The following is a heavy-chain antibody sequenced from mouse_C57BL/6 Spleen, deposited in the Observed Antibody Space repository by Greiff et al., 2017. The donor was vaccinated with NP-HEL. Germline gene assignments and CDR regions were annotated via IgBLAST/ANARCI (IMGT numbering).Heavy chain of an antibody. Sequence: QVQLKQSGAELVKPGASVKISCTASGYAFSSSWMNWVKQRPGKGLEWIGRIYPGDGDTNYNGKFKGKATLTADKSSSTAYMHLSSRTSEDSAVYCCARSGWSRDYWGQGTTLTVSS. CDR2: IYPGDGDT. V-gene: IGHV1-82*01. CDR1: GYAFSSSW. CDR3: ARSGWSRDY. J-gene: IGHJ2*01. D-gene: IGHD1-1*02.